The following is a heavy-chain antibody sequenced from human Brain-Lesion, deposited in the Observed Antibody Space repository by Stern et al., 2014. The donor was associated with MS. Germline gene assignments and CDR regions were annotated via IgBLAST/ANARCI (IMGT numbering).Heavy chain of an antibody. CDR3: ARAHVDTWDWFDP. Sequence: EVQLLESGGDLVQPGGSLRLSCTASGFTFSTYWMHWVRQAPGTGLVWVSRINGDGSRTSYADSVKGRFTISRDNAKNTLYVQMNSLRVEDTAVYYCARAHVDTWDWFDPWGQGTLVTVSS. CDR1: GFTFSTYW. CDR2: INGDGSRT. V-gene: IGHV3-74*02. D-gene: IGHD5-18*01. J-gene: IGHJ5*02.